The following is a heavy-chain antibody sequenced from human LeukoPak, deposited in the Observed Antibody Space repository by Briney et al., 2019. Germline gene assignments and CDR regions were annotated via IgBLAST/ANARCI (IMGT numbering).Heavy chain of an antibody. D-gene: IGHD2-15*01. V-gene: IGHV3-23*01. J-gene: IGHJ3*02. CDR2: ISGNGHST. CDR3: ALYCSGGSCYSMGGAFDI. CDR1: GFTFSSYD. Sequence: GGSLRLSCAASGFTFSSYDMSWVRQAPRKGLEWVSAISGNGHSTYYVDSVKGRFTISRDNSRNTLYLQMNSLRAEDTAVYYCALYCSGGSCYSMGGAFDIWGQGTMVTVSS.